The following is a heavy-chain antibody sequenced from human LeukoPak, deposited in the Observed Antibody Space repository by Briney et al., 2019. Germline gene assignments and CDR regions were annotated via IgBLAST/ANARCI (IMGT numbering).Heavy chain of an antibody. V-gene: IGHV3-7*01. CDR3: ARDPYSGSYGNYYYYFMDV. CDR2: IKQDGNEK. D-gene: IGHD1-26*01. CDR1: GFTFSSYW. J-gene: IGHJ6*03. Sequence: GGSLRLSCAASGFTFSSYWMSWFRQAPGKGLEWVANIKQDGNEKDYVDSVRGRFTISRDNAKNSLYLRMNSLRAEDTAVYYCARDPYSGSYGNYYYYFMDVWGKGTTVTISS.